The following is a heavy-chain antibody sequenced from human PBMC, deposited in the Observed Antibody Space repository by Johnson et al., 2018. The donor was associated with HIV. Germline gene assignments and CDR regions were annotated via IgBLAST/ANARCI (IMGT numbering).Heavy chain of an antibody. CDR3: ARVSTATTIALRPYAFDS. Sequence: VQLVESGGGLVQPGGSLRLSCTASGFVVNDNYMTWVRQAPGQGLEWVSVIYSDGRTYYADTVRGRFSISRDNSKNMVHLQVSRLRVEDTAVYYCARVSTATTIALRPYAFDSWGQGTMVIVSS. CDR2: IYSDGRT. J-gene: IGHJ3*02. V-gene: IGHV3-66*01. CDR1: GFVVNDNY. D-gene: IGHD5-12*01.